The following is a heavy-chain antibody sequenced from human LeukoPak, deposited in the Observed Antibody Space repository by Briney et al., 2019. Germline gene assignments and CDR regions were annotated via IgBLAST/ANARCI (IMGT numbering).Heavy chain of an antibody. Sequence: GESLKISCKGSGYSFTSYWIGWVRQMPGKGLEWMGIIYPGDSDTRYSPSFQGQVTISADKSISTAYLQWSSLKASDTAMYYCARVRSIAVAGDNWFDPWGQGTLVTVPS. CDR2: IYPGDSDT. CDR1: GYSFTSYW. D-gene: IGHD6-19*01. V-gene: IGHV5-51*01. J-gene: IGHJ5*02. CDR3: ARVRSIAVAGDNWFDP.